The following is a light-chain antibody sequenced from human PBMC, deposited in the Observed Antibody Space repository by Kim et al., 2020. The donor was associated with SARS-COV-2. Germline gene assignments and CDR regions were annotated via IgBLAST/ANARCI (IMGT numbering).Light chain of an antibody. V-gene: IGLV3-25*03. Sequence: SYELTQPPSVSVSPGQTARITCSGDALPKQYAYWYQQKPGQAPVLVIYKDSERPSGIPERFSGSSSGTTVTLTISGVQAEDEADYYCQSADSSGPLFGGG. J-gene: IGLJ2*01. CDR2: KDS. CDR3: QSADSSGPL. CDR1: ALPKQY.